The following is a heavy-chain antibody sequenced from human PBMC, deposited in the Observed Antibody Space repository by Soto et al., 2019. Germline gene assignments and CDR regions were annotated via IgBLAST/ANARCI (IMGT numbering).Heavy chain of an antibody. J-gene: IGHJ6*03. CDR3: AKEERFLEWLPNYYYYYMDV. CDR1: GSTFSSYA. V-gene: IGHV3-23*01. D-gene: IGHD3-3*01. CDR2: ISGSGGST. Sequence: GGSLRLSCAASGSTFSSYAMSWVRQAPGKGLEWVSAISGSGGSTYYADSVKGRFTISRDNSKNTLYLQMNSLRAEDTAVYYCAKEERFLEWLPNYYYYYMDVWGKGTTVTVSS.